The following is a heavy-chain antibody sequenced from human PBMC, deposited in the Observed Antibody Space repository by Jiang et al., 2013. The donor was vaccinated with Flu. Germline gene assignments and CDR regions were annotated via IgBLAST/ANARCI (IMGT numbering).Heavy chain of an antibody. J-gene: IGHJ4*02. V-gene: IGHV3-7*03. Sequence: EWVANIKQDGSEKYYVDSVKGRFTISRDNAKNSLYLQMNSLRAEDTAMYYCARGRYFDWLGKGTLVTVSS. CDR2: IKQDGSEK. D-gene: IGHD3-9*01. CDR3: ARGRYFDW.